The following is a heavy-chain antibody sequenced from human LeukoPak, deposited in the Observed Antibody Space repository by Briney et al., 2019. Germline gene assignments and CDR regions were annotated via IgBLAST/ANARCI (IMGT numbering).Heavy chain of an antibody. V-gene: IGHV1-2*02. CDR1: GYTFTGYY. Sequence: ASVKVSCKASGYTFTGYYMHWVRQAPGQGLEWMGWINPNSGGTNYAQKFQGRVTMTRDTSTSTAYMELRSLRSDDTAVYYCARVGHYYDSSGYYYYYMDVWGKGTTVTISS. J-gene: IGHJ6*03. CDR3: ARVGHYYDSSGYYYYYMDV. D-gene: IGHD3-22*01. CDR2: INPNSGGT.